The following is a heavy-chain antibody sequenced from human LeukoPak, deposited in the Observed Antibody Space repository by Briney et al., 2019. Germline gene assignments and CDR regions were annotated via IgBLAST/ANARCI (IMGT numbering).Heavy chain of an antibody. CDR1: GYRFTSQW. CDR3: AIGTYHTN. J-gene: IGHJ4*02. Sequence: GESLKISCKGSGYRFTSQWISWVRQMPGKGLGWMERIDPSDSYTNYSPSFQGHVTISADKSISTAYLQWSSLKASDTAMYYCAIGTYHTNWGQGTLVTVSS. V-gene: IGHV5-10-1*01. D-gene: IGHD1-26*01. CDR2: IDPSDSYT.